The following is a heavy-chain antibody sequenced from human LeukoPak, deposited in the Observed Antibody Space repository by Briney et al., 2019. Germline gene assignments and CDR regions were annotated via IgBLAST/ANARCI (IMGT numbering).Heavy chain of an antibody. V-gene: IGHV3-9*01. J-gene: IGHJ4*02. CDR2: ISWNSGSI. CDR3: AKAYYYDSSGYYD. Sequence: GRSLRLSCAASGFTFDDYAMHWVRQAPGKGLEWVSGISWNSGSIGYADSVKGRFTISRDNAKNSLYLQMNSLRAEDTALYYCAKAYYYDSSGYYDWGQGTLVTVSS. D-gene: IGHD3-22*01. CDR1: GFTFDDYA.